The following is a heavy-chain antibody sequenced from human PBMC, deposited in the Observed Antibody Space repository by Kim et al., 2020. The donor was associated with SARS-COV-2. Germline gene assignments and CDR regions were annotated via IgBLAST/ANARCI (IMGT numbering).Heavy chain of an antibody. CDR3: ARLGGNTQMGYNWFDP. CDR1: GGSLSGSY. J-gene: IGHJ5*02. D-gene: IGHD1-26*01. Sequence: SETLSLTCAVHGGSLSGSYWSWNRQPPGKGLEWIGESNHLGGTNYNPSLKSRVTISVDTSKNQFSLSLRSVTAAGTAVYYCARLGGNTQMGYNWFDPWGQGTLVTVSS. V-gene: IGHV4-34*01. CDR2: SNHLGGT.